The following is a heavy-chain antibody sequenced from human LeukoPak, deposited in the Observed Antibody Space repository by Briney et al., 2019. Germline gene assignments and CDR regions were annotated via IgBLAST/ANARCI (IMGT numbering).Heavy chain of an antibody. V-gene: IGHV4-34*01. Sequence: SETLSLTCAVYGGSFSGYYWSWIRQPPGKGLEWIGEINHSGSTNYNPSLKSRVTISVDTSKNQFSLKLRSVTAADTAIYYCARGVVGWFDPWGQGTLVTVSS. CDR1: GGSFSGYY. J-gene: IGHJ5*02. CDR3: ARGVVGWFDP. D-gene: IGHD2-2*01. CDR2: INHSGST.